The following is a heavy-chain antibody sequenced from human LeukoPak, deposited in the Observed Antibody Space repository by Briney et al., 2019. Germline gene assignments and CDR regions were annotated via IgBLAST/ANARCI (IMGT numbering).Heavy chain of an antibody. CDR3: ARDLGYSSSPDIPLDY. CDR2: ISAYNGNT. CDR1: GYTFTSYG. V-gene: IGHV1-18*01. J-gene: IGHJ4*02. D-gene: IGHD6-6*01. Sequence: GASVKVSCKASGYTFTSYGISWVRQAPGQGLEWMGWISAYNGNTNYAQKLQGRVTMTTDASTSTAYMDLRSLTSDDTAVFYCARDLGYSSSPDIPLDYWGQGTLVTVSS.